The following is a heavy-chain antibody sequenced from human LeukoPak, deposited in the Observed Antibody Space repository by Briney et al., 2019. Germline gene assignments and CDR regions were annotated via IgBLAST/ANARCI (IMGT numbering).Heavy chain of an antibody. CDR1: GFTFSSYS. CDR3: ARDPGGSYERKAFDI. J-gene: IGHJ3*02. V-gene: IGHV3-48*04. CDR2: ISSSSSTI. Sequence: GGSLRLSCAASGFTFSSYSMNWVRQAPGKGLEWVSYISSSSSTIYYADSVKGRFTISRDNAKNSLYLQMNSLRAEDTAVYYCARDPGGSYERKAFDIWGQGTMVTVSS. D-gene: IGHD1-26*01.